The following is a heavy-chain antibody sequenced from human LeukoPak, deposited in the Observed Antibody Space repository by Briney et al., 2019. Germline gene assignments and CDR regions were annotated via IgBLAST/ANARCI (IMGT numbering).Heavy chain of an antibody. CDR1: GGSISSSSYY. CDR2: IYYSGST. D-gene: IGHD5-24*01. CDR3: ARGIVGVATTLGDY. V-gene: IGHV4-39*07. J-gene: IGHJ4*02. Sequence: SETLSLTCTVSGGSISSSSYYWGWIRQPPGKGLEWIGSIYYSGSTYYNPSLKSRVTITVDTSKNQFSLKLSSVTAADTAVYYCARGIVGVATTLGDYWGQGTLVTVSS.